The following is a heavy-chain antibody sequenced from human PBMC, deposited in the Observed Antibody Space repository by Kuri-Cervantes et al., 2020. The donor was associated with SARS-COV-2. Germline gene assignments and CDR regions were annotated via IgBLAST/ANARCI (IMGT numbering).Heavy chain of an antibody. D-gene: IGHD3-10*02. CDR3: ARHVVYVRHFDY. J-gene: IGHJ4*02. CDR2: IYYSGST. Sequence: GSLRLSCTVSGGSISSSSYYWGWIRQPPGKGLEWIGSIYYSGSTYYNPSPKCRVTISVDTSKNQFTLKLSSVTAADTAVYYCARHVVYVRHFDYWGQGTLVTVSS. CDR1: GGSISSSSYY. V-gene: IGHV4-39*01.